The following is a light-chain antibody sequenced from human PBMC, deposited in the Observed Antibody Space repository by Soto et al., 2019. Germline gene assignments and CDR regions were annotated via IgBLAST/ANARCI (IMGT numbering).Light chain of an antibody. CDR1: QSVSSSY. CDR3: QQYGSSPVLGT. CDR2: GAS. Sequence: EIVLTQSPGTLSLSPGERATLSCRASQSVSSSYLAWYQQKPGQAPRLLIYGASSRATGIPDRFSGSGSGTDFTLTISRLEPEDFAVYYCQQYGSSPVLGTFGQGTKVEIK. J-gene: IGKJ1*01. V-gene: IGKV3-20*01.